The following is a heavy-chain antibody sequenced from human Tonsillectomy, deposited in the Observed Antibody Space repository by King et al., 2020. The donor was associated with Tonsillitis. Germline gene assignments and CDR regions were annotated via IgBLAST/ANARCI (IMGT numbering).Heavy chain of an antibody. CDR2: IYYSGST. J-gene: IGHJ4*02. CDR3: ARLEGSGDIVVVEAAH. D-gene: IGHD2-15*01. V-gene: IGHV4-39*01. CDR1: GASISRSRYY. Sequence: QLQESGPGLVKYSATLSLICSVSGASISRSRYYWGWIRQPPGKGLEWIGSIYYSGSTYYNPSLKSRVTISADTSQNQFSPKLSSVTAAATAVYYCARLEGSGDIVVVEAAHWGQGTLVTVSS.